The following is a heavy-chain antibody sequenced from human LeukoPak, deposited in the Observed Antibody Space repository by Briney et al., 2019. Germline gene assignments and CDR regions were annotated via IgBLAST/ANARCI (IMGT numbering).Heavy chain of an antibody. V-gene: IGHV3-23*01. Sequence: GGSLRLSCAASGFTFSSYAMSWVRQAPGKGLEWVSAISGSGGSTYYADSVKGRFTISRDNSKNTLYLQMNSLRPEDTAVYYCAKDRLPNYDYVWGTYRTELDYWGQGTLVTVSS. D-gene: IGHD3-16*02. J-gene: IGHJ4*02. CDR1: GFTFSSYA. CDR2: ISGSGGST. CDR3: AKDRLPNYDYVWGTYRTELDY.